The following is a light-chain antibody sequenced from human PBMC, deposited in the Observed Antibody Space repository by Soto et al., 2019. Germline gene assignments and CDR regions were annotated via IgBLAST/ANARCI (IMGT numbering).Light chain of an antibody. J-gene: IGLJ2*01. V-gene: IGLV2-23*02. CDR3: CSFAGGATFV. CDR2: EAT. Sequence: QSVLTQPASVSGSPGQSITISCSVTSNDVGGYDLVSWYQQHPGKAPRLIIYEATKRPSGVSDRFSASKSGNTASLTISALQAEDEAYYSCCSFAGGATFVFGGGTKVTVL. CDR1: SNDVGGYDL.